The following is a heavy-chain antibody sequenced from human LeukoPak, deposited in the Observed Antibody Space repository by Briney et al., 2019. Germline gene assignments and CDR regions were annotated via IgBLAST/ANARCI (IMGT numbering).Heavy chain of an antibody. CDR3: ARRPAPFDP. J-gene: IGHJ5*02. CDR2: INHSGST. V-gene: IGHV4-34*01. Sequence: SETLSLTCAVYGGSFSGYYWSWIRQPPGKGLEWIGEINHSGSTNYNPSLKSRITISVDTSKNQVSLKLTSVTAADTAVYYCARRPAPFDPWGQGTLVTVSS. D-gene: IGHD1-14*01. CDR1: GGSFSGYY.